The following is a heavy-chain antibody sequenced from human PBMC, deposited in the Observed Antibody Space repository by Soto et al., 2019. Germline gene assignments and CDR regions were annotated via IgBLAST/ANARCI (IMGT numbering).Heavy chain of an antibody. J-gene: IGHJ6*02. CDR1: GFTFSSYA. CDR3: AREEWMYYYGSGSYYRNYGMDV. Sequence: PGWSLRLSFSASGFTFSSYAMHWVRQAPGKGLEWVAVISYDGGNKYYADSVKGRFTISRDNSKNTLYLQMNSLRAEDTAVYYCAREEWMYYYGSGSYYRNYGMDVWGQGTTVTVSS. D-gene: IGHD3-10*01. V-gene: IGHV3-30-3*01. CDR2: ISYDGGNK.